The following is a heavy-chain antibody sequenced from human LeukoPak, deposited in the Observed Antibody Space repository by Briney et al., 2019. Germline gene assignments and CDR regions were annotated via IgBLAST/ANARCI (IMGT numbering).Heavy chain of an antibody. Sequence: GGSLRLSCAASGFTFSSYAMSWVRQAPGKGLEWVSGISGSGGSPYYADSVKGRFTISRDNSKNTLYLQINSLRAEDTAVYYCAKDRPYSTVYYFDYWGQGTLVTVSS. D-gene: IGHD6-13*01. CDR1: GFTFSSYA. J-gene: IGHJ4*02. V-gene: IGHV3-23*01. CDR2: ISGSGGSP. CDR3: AKDRPYSTVYYFDY.